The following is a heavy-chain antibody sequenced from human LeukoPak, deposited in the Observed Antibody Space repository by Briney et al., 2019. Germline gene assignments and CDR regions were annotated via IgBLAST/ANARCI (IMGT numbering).Heavy chain of an antibody. CDR2: IIPIFGTA. Sequence: GASVKVSCKASGGTFSSYAISWVRQAPGQGLEWMGGIIPIFGTANYAQKFQGRATITADESTSTAYMELSSLRSEDTAVYYCARAASGYSSGWYAVYWGRGTLVTVSS. CDR1: GGTFSSYA. CDR3: ARAASGYSSGWYAVY. D-gene: IGHD6-19*01. J-gene: IGHJ4*02. V-gene: IGHV1-69*13.